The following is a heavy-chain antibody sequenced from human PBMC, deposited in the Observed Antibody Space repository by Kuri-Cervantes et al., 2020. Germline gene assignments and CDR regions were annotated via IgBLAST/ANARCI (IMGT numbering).Heavy chain of an antibody. Sequence: SLKISCAASGFTFDDYAMHWVRQAPGKGLEWVSGISWNSGSIGYADSVKGRFTISRDNAKNSLYLQMNSLRAEDTAVYYCARDGDDSSGYYPPLGYYSMDVWGQGTTVTVSS. CDR3: ARDGDDSSGYYPPLGYYSMDV. V-gene: IGHV3-9*01. CDR1: GFTFDDYA. CDR2: ISWNSGSI. D-gene: IGHD3-22*01. J-gene: IGHJ6*02.